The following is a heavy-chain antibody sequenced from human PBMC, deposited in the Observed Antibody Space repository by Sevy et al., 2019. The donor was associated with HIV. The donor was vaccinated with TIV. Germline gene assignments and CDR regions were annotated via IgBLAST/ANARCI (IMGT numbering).Heavy chain of an antibody. CDR1: GFTFARYA. CDR2: ISGSGGAT. V-gene: IGHV3-23*01. CDR3: AKGDRTFYGMDV. J-gene: IGHJ6*02. Sequence: GGSLRLSCAASGFTFARYAMNWVRQAPGKGLEWVSAISGSGGATYYAESVEGRFTISRDNSRETLHVQMNSLRVEDTAVYYCAKGDRTFYGMDVWGQGTTVTVSS. D-gene: IGHD3-16*01.